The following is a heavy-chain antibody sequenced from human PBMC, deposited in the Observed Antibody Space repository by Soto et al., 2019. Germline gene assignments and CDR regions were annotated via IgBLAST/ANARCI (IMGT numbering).Heavy chain of an antibody. V-gene: IGHV3-23*01. Sequence: GGSLRLSCAASGFTFSSYGMHWVRQAPGKGLEWVSALASSGDKTYYADSVKGRFTISRDIAKSMVYLQLNSLRAEDTAIYYCARVAGALLPFDYWGQGILVTV. D-gene: IGHD7-27*01. CDR2: LASSGDKT. J-gene: IGHJ4*02. CDR1: GFTFSSYG. CDR3: ARVAGALLPFDY.